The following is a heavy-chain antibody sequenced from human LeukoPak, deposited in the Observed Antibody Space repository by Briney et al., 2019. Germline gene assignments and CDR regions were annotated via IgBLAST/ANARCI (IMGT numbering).Heavy chain of an antibody. Sequence: GESLKISCKGSGYSFTSYWIGWVRQMPGKGLEWMGIIYPGDSDTRYSPSFQGQVTISADKSISTAYLQWSSLKASDTAMYYCAGQSRYHDTGFDYWGQGTLVTVSS. CDR3: AGQSRYHDTGFDY. J-gene: IGHJ4*02. CDR2: IYPGDSDT. D-gene: IGHD3-22*01. V-gene: IGHV5-51*01. CDR1: GYSFTSYW.